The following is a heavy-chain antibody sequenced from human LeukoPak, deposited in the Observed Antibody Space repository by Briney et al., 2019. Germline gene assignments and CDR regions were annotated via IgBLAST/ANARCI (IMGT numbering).Heavy chain of an antibody. V-gene: IGHV4-34*01. CDR3: ARHRTYYYDSSGYYYFDY. D-gene: IGHD3-22*01. Sequence: SETLSPTCAVYGGSFSGYYWSWLRQPPGKGLEWIGEINHSGSTNYNPSLKSRVTISVDTSKNQFSLTLSSVTAADTAVYYCARHRTYYYDSSGYYYFDYWGQGTLVTVSS. CDR2: INHSGST. CDR1: GGSFSGYY. J-gene: IGHJ4*02.